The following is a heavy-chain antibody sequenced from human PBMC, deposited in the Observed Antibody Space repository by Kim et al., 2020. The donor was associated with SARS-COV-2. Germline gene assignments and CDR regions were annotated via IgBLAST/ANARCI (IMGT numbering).Heavy chain of an antibody. V-gene: IGHV4-61*06. J-gene: IGHJ6*02. Sequence: KSRVTISVDTSKNQFSLKLSSVPAADTAVYYCATGGAPKARYYYYYGMDVWGQGTTVTVSS. CDR3: ATGGAPKARYYYYYGMDV. D-gene: IGHD1-26*01.